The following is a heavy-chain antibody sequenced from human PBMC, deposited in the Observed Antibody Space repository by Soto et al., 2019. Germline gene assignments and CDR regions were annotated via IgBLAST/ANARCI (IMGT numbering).Heavy chain of an antibody. V-gene: IGHV3-48*03. J-gene: IGHJ5*01. CDR3: ARYGTRGDW. Sequence: GGSRRRSWQASGFHFRIYEMHWVRKAPGKGLEWVSYISSSGLTTYYADFAEGRFTISRDNAKDSLYLHLNSLRVGDTAVYYCARYGTRGDWWGLGTQVTVPS. D-gene: IGHD3-10*01. CDR1: GFHFRIYE. CDR2: ISSSGLTT.